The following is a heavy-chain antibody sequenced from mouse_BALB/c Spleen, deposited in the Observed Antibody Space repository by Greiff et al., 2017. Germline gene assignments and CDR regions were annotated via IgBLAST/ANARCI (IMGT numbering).Heavy chain of an antibody. CDR2: IWGDGST. Sequence: VKLMESGPGLVAPSQSLSITCTVSGFSLTSYGVSWVRQPPGKGLEWLGVIWGDGSTNYHSALISRLSISKDNSKSQVFLKMNSLQTDDTAMYYCARDGGGYDVAMDYWGQGTSVTVSS. J-gene: IGHJ4*01. CDR1: GFSLTSYG. D-gene: IGHD2-2*01. V-gene: IGHV2-3*01. CDR3: ARDGGGYDVAMDY.